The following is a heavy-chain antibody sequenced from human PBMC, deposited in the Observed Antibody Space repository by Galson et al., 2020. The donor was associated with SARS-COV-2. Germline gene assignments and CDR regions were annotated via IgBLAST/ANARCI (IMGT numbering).Heavy chain of an antibody. CDR3: AREMDTAMGYYYDGMDV. Sequence: SETLSLTCTVSGGSISSSSYYWGWIRQPPGKGLEWIGSIYYSGSTYYNPSLKSRVTISVDTSKNQFSLKLSSVTAADTAVYYCAREMDTAMGYYYDGMDVWGQGTTVTVSS. D-gene: IGHD5-18*01. CDR2: IYYSGST. J-gene: IGHJ6*02. V-gene: IGHV4-39*07. CDR1: GGSISSSSYY.